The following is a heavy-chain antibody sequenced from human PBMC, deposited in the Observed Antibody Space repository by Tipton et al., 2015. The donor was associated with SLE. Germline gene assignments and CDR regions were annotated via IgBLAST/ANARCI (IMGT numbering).Heavy chain of an antibody. Sequence: LRLSCTVSGGSISSRSYDWGWIRQPPGKGLEWIGSIYDTGNTYYNPSLKSRVTISEDTSRNQFSLKLTSVTAADTAVYYCARDGSIAAAGTGSDYWGQGTLVTVSS. CDR2: IYDTGNT. V-gene: IGHV4-39*02. CDR3: ARDGSIAAAGTGSDY. CDR1: GGSISSRSYD. D-gene: IGHD6-13*01. J-gene: IGHJ4*02.